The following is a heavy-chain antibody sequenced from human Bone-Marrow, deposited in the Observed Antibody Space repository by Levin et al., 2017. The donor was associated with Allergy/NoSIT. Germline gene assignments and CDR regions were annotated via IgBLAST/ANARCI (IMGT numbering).Heavy chain of an antibody. CDR1: GFTVSSNH. D-gene: IGHD3-10*01. J-gene: IGHJ3*02. V-gene: IGHV3-53*01. CDR2: IYSGGRG. CDR3: AIYGSGNDYSAFDI. Sequence: ASVKVSCAASGFTVSSNHMSWVRQAPGKGLEWVSLIYSGGRGYYADSVRGRFTISRDNSKNTLYLQLNSLRAEDTAVYYCAIYGSGNDYSAFDIWGQGTMVTVSS.